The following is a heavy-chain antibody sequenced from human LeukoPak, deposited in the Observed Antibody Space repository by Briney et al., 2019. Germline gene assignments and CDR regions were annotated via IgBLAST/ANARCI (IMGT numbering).Heavy chain of an antibody. D-gene: IGHD4-17*01. J-gene: IGHJ4*02. CDR1: GYTFTIYY. CDR3: ARDSVRWKTTVANDFDC. V-gene: IGHV1-46*01. CDR2: INPSGGST. Sequence: GASVKVSFTASGYTFTIYYMHWVRQAPGQGLEWMGIINPSGGSTSYAQKFQGRGTMTRDMDTSTVYMELSSLRSEDTSVYYCARDSVRWKTTVANDFDCWGQGTLVTVSS.